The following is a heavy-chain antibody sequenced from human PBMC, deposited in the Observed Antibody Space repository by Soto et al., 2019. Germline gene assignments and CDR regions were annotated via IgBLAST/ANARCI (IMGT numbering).Heavy chain of an antibody. CDR2: ISPISDPP. V-gene: IGHV1-69*01. CDR3: ATFHHSGYYYAMDV. CDR1: VGTFVSYA. J-gene: IGHJ6*02. Sequence: QVQLVQSAAEVRKPGSSVKVSCNVSVGTFVSYAFSWVRQAPGQGLEWMGGISPISDPPKYAQGFQGRLTITADDPTRTVYMEPSSLRSEDTAVYYCATFHHSGYYYAMDVWGQGTTVTVTS. D-gene: IGHD1-26*01.